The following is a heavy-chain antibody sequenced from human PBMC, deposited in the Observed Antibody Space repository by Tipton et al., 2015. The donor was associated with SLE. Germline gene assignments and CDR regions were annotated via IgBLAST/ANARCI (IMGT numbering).Heavy chain of an antibody. V-gene: IGHV3-11*04. J-gene: IGHJ6*03. D-gene: IGHD1-26*01. Sequence: LSLTCAVYGGSFSDYYMSWIRQAPGKGLEWVSYIKNGDNTGYYADSVKGRFTISRDNAKNSLYLQMNSLRAEDTAVYYCARDRGIVGAQTYYMDVWGKGTTVTVSS. CDR3: ARDRGIVGAQTYYMDV. CDR2: IKNGDNTG. CDR1: GGSFSDYY.